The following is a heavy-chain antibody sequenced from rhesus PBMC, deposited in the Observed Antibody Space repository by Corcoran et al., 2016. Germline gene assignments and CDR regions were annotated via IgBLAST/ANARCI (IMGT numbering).Heavy chain of an antibody. Sequence: QLQLQESGPGLVKPSETLSLTCAVAGGSISSNYWSWIRQPPGKGLVWIGRISGRGGSTDYNPSLKSRVTISTDPSKNQFSLKLSSVSAADTAVYYCAIFCWGYSLNRFDVWGPGVLVTVSS. D-gene: IGHD5-42*01. CDR3: AIFCWGYSLNRFDV. CDR1: GGSISSNY. J-gene: IGHJ5-1*01. CDR2: ISGRGGST. V-gene: IGHV4-173*01.